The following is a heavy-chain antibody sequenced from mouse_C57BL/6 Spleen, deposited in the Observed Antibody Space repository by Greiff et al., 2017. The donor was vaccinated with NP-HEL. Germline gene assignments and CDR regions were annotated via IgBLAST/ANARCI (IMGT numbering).Heavy chain of an antibody. D-gene: IGHD3-2*02. CDR2: IDPSDSYT. V-gene: IGHV1-69*01. CDR1: GYTFTSYW. CDR3: ARQLRLSLDY. Sequence: QVQLQQPGAELVMPGASVKLSCKASGYTFTSYWMHWVKQRPGQGLEWIGEIDPSDSYTNYNQKFKGKSTLTVDKSSSTAYMQLSSLTSEDSAVYYCARQLRLSLDYWGQGTTLTVSS. J-gene: IGHJ2*01.